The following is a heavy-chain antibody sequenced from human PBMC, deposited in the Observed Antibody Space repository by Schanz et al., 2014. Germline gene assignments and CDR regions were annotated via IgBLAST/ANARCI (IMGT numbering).Heavy chain of an antibody. CDR1: GFAFSVYG. D-gene: IGHD3-10*01. Sequence: QVPMVESGGGVVQPGRSLRLSCAASGFAFSVYGMHWVRQAPGKGLEWVALISNDGSIKYYADSVEGRFTISRDNAKNSLYLQMNSLRAEDTAVYYCARDFDDRRGYGSGYCLGDCMDVWGQGTTVTVSS. V-gene: IGHV3-30*19. CDR3: ARDFDDRRGYGSGYCLGDCMDV. CDR2: ISNDGSIK. J-gene: IGHJ6*02.